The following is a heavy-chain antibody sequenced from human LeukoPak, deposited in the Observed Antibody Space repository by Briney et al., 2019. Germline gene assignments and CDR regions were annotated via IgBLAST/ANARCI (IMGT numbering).Heavy chain of an antibody. CDR3: ARDFLHLGG. CDR1: GFTFSSYE. D-gene: IGHD3-16*01. Sequence: AGGSLRLSCAASGFTFSSYEMNWVRQAPGKGLEWVSYISSSGSTIYYAHSVKGRFTISRDNAKNTLYLQMSSLRAEDTAVYYCARDFLHLGGWGQGTMVTVSS. CDR2: ISSSGSTI. V-gene: IGHV3-48*03. J-gene: IGHJ3*01.